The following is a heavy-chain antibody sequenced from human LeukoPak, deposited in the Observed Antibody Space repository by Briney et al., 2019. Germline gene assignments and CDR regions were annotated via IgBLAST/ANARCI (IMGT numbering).Heavy chain of an antibody. J-gene: IGHJ4*02. D-gene: IGHD5-12*01. V-gene: IGHV3-23*01. CDR2: ISGSGGST. CDR3: ASSPREYSGYDYDY. Sequence: GGSLRLSCAASGFTFSSYAMSWVRQAPGKGLEWVSAISGSGGSTYYADSVKGRFTISRDNSKNTLYPQMNSLRAEDMAVYYCASSPREYSGYDYDYWGQGTLVTVSS. CDR1: GFTFSSYA.